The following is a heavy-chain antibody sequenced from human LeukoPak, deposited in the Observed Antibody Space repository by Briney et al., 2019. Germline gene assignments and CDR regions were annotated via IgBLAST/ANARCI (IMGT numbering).Heavy chain of an antibody. CDR2: ISSSGSSI. V-gene: IGHV3-48*03. CDR3: ARPPSITNPYYGLDV. J-gene: IGHJ6*02. CDR1: GFTFSSYD. D-gene: IGHD3-3*01. Sequence: GGSLRLSCAASGFTFSSYDMNWVRQAPGKGLEWVSYISSSGSSIYYADSVKRRFTISRDNAKNSLCLQMNSLRVEDTAVYYCARPPSITNPYYGLDVWGQGTTVTVSS.